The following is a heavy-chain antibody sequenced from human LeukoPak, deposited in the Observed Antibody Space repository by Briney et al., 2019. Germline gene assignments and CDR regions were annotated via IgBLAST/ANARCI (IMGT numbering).Heavy chain of an antibody. CDR3: ARDYSSSWSTTMYYYYYGMDV. CDR1: GYTFTSYD. CDR2: MNPNSGNT. D-gene: IGHD6-13*01. J-gene: IGHJ6*02. V-gene: IGHV1-8*01. Sequence: ASVKVYCKASGYTFTSYDINWVRQATGQGLEWMGWMNPNSGNTGYAQKFQGRVTMTRNTSISTAYMELSSLRSEDTAVYYCARDYSSSWSTTMYYYYYGMDVWGQGTTVTVSS.